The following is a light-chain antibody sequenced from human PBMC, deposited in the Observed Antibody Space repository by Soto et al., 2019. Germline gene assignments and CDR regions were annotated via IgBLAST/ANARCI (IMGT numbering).Light chain of an antibody. V-gene: IGKV1-5*01. CDR1: QTIGGW. J-gene: IGKJ2*01. CDR3: QQYDSYPYT. Sequence: DIRMTQSPATLSASVGDRVTITCRASQTIGGWLAWYQQKPGKAPKLLISEVSSLDSAVPPRFSGSGSGAEFTLIISSLQPDDFATYYCQQYDSYPYTFGQGTKLEI. CDR2: EVS.